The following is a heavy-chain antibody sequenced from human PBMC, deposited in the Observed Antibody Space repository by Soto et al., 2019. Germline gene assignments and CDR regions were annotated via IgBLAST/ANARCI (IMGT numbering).Heavy chain of an antibody. V-gene: IGHV1-18*01. Sequence: ASVKVSCKASGYTFTSYGISWVRQAPGQGLEWMGWISAYNGNTNYAQKLQGRVTMTTDTSTSTAYMELRSLRSDDTAVYYCARAAIYSSSWYQTFDPWGQGTLVTVSS. CDR2: ISAYNGNT. D-gene: IGHD6-13*01. J-gene: IGHJ5*02. CDR1: GYTFTSYG. CDR3: ARAAIYSSSWYQTFDP.